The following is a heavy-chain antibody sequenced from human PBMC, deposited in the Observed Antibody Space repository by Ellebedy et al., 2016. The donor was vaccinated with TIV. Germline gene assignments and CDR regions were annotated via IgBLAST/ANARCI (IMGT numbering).Heavy chain of an antibody. CDR1: GGSISSGGYS. D-gene: IGHD1-1*01. CDR3: ASAPNSVYIDY. V-gene: IGHV4-30-2*02. CDR2: IYHSGST. J-gene: IGHJ4*02. Sequence: SETLSLTCAVSGGSISSGGYSWSWIRQPPGKGLEWIGYIYHSGSTYYNPSLKSRVTISVDTSKNHFSLKLSSVTAADTAVYYCASAPNSVYIDYWGPGILVTVSS.